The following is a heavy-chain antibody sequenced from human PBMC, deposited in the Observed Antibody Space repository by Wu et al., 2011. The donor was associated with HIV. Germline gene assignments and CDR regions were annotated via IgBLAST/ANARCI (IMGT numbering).Heavy chain of an antibody. CDR3: ARVGPLTGDRSSYWYFDL. CDR1: GYTFIDYY. Sequence: QVQLVQSGAEVKKPGASVKVSCRASGYTFIDYYIHWVRQAPGQGLEWMGWINPNSGGTNYAQKFQGRVTMTRDTSISRAYMELSRLRYDDTAVYYCARVGPLTGDRSSYWYFDLWGRGTLVTVSS. CDR2: INPNSGGT. V-gene: IGHV1-2*02. J-gene: IGHJ2*01. D-gene: IGHD7-27*01.